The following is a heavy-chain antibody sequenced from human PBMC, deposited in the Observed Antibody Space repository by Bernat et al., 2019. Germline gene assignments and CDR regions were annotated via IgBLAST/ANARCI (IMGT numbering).Heavy chain of an antibody. CDR1: GFIFSNYG. CDR2: ISGSGDRT. Sequence: EVQLLESGGGLVQPGGSLRLSCAASGFIFSNYGMTWVRQAPGKGLEWVSDISGSGDRTNYADSVKGRFTISRDNSKNTLYLQMNSLRAEDTAVYYCAKDPTKYDFWSGYIDYWGQGTLVTVSS. J-gene: IGHJ4*02. CDR3: AKDPTKYDFWSGYIDY. D-gene: IGHD3-3*01. V-gene: IGHV3-23*01.